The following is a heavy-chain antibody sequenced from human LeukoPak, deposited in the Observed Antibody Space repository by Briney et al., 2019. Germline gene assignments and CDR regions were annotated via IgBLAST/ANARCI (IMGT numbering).Heavy chain of an antibody. D-gene: IGHD3-10*01. J-gene: IGHJ4*02. V-gene: IGHV3-23*01. Sequence: PGGSLRLSCAVSGFTFSSYAMSWVRQAPGKGLEWVSAISGSGGGTFYADSVRGRFTISRDNSKNTVYLQMNSLRAEDTAVYYCAKGYYYGSGGPFFDYWGQGTLVTVSS. CDR3: AKGYYYGSGGPFFDY. CDR2: ISGSGGGT. CDR1: GFTFSSYA.